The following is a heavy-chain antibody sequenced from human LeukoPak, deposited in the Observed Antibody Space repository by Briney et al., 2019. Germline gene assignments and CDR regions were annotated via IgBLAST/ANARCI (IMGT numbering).Heavy chain of an antibody. V-gene: IGHV4-59*01. CDR2: IYYSGST. D-gene: IGHD1-26*01. CDR1: GGSISSYY. Sequence: SEALSLTCTVSGGSISSYYWSWIRQPPGKGLEWIGYIYYSGSTNYNPSLKCRVTISVDTSKNQFSLKLSSVTAADTAVYYCARGGVGATTGWFDPWGQGTLVTVSS. J-gene: IGHJ5*02. CDR3: ARGGVGATTGWFDP.